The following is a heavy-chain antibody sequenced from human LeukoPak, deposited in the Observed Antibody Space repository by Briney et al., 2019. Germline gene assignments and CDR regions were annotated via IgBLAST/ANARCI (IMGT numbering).Heavy chain of an antibody. J-gene: IGHJ5*02. D-gene: IGHD4-17*01. CDR1: GFTFSSYA. V-gene: IGHV3-30*04. CDR3: ARAKSQYYGDSNNWFDP. CDR2: ISYDGSNK. Sequence: GGSLRLSCAASGFTFSSYAMHWVRQAPGKGLEWVAVISYDGSNKYYADSVKGRFTISRDNSKNTLYLQMNSLRAEDTAVYYCARAKSQYYGDSNNWFDPWGQGTLVTVSS.